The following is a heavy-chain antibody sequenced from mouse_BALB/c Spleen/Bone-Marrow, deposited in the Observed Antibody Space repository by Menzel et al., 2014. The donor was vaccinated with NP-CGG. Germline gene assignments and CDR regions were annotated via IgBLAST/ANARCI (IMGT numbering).Heavy chain of an antibody. CDR2: INPNTGGT. J-gene: IGHJ2*01. Sequence: EVQLQQSGPELVKPGASVKIPCKASGYTFTDYNMDWVKQSHGKSLEWIGDINPNTGGTIYNQKFKGKATLTVYKSSNTAYMELRSLTTEDTAVYDCATYDPVLPYFDDWGQGTTLTVSA. CDR3: ATYDPVLPYFDD. D-gene: IGHD2-3*01. V-gene: IGHV1-18*01. CDR1: GYTFTDYN.